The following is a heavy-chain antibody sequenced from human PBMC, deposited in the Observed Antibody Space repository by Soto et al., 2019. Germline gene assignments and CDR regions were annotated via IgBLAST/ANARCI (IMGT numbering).Heavy chain of an antibody. CDR1: GFTFGDYA. CDR3: TRDFTSYDFWSGYGYYGMDV. D-gene: IGHD3-3*01. CDR2: IRSKAYGGTT. J-gene: IGHJ6*02. V-gene: IGHV3-49*04. Sequence: PGGSLRLSCTASGFTFGDYAMSWVRQAPGKGLEWVGFIRSKAYGGTTEYAASVKGRFTISRDDSKSIAYLQMNSLKTEDTAVYYCTRDFTSYDFWSGYGYYGMDVWGQGTTVTVSS.